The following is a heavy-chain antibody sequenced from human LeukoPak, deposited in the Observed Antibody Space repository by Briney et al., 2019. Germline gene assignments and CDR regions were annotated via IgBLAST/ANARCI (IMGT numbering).Heavy chain of an antibody. J-gene: IGHJ2*01. CDR3: ARDGHFDL. Sequence: PSETLSLTCTVSGGSITSGNYYWSWIRQYPGKGLEWIGYIYSSGITYYSPSLKSRVTISVDTSKNQFSLKLSSVTAADTAVYYCARDGHFDLWGRGTLVTVSS. V-gene: IGHV4-30-4*01. CDR2: IYSSGIT. CDR1: GGSITSGNYY.